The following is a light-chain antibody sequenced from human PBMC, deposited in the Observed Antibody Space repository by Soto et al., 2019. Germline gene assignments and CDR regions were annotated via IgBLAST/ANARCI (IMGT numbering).Light chain of an antibody. V-gene: IGKV3-15*01. CDR2: AAS. Sequence: EIVMTQSPATLSVSPGERVTLSCRASQSVSNNLAWYQQKPGQAPRLLISAASTRATGLPARFSGSGSWTQFTLTISSLQSEDFSVYYWQQYNNWPPLTFGGGTKVEIK. CDR1: QSVSNN. J-gene: IGKJ4*01. CDR3: QQYNNWPPLT.